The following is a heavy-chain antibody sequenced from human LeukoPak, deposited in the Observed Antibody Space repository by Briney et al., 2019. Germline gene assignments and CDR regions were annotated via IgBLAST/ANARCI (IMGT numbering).Heavy chain of an antibody. CDR3: ARVSTSMAP. V-gene: IGHV3-48*01. J-gene: IGHJ5*02. D-gene: IGHD5-18*01. CDR1: GFAFSSYS. CDR2: IASSSSSI. Sequence: GGSLRLSCAASGFAFSSYSMNWVRQAPGKGLEWISHIASSSSSIYYADSVKGRFTISRDNAKNSLYLQMNNLRAEDTAVYYCARVSTSMAPWGQGTLVTVSS.